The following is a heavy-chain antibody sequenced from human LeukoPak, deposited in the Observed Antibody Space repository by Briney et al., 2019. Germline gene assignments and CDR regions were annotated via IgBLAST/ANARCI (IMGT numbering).Heavy chain of an antibody. Sequence: GGSLRLSCAASGFTVNAYAMTWVRQAPGKGLEWVSSISNDGATYYADSVKGRFTISRDNSKNTVYLQVNNLRADDTAVYFCAKRHRTVPGGYYDYWGQGTLVTVSS. CDR3: AKRHRTVPGGYYDY. CDR2: ISNDGAT. V-gene: IGHV3-23*01. D-gene: IGHD6-19*01. J-gene: IGHJ4*02. CDR1: GFTVNAYA.